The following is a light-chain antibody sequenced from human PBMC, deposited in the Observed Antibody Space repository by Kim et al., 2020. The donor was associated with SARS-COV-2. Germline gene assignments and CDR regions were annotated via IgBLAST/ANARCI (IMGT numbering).Light chain of an antibody. CDR3: MQGRQHPRT. Sequence: QPASIACKSSQNLLHSDEKTYLYCYLQKPGQSPQLLIYEVSSRFSGVPDRFSGSGSGTDFTLSISRVEAEDVGVYYCMQGRQHPRTFGQGTKLEI. CDR2: EVS. CDR1: QNLLHSDEKTY. V-gene: IGKV2-29*02. J-gene: IGKJ2*01.